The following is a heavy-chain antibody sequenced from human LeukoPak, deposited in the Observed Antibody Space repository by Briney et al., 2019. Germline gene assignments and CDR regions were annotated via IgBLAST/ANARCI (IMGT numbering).Heavy chain of an antibody. CDR3: ARVLGTDCSGGSCYSGLDY. CDR1: GFTFSRYN. V-gene: IGHV3-21*01. D-gene: IGHD2-15*01. J-gene: IGHJ4*02. Sequence: GGSLRLSCAASGFTFSRYNMNWVRQAPGKGLEWVSSISRTGNYIYYADSVKGRFTISRDNAQNSLFLQMNSLRVEDMAVYYCARVLGTDCSGGSCYSGLDYWGQGTLVTVSS. CDR2: ISRTGNYI.